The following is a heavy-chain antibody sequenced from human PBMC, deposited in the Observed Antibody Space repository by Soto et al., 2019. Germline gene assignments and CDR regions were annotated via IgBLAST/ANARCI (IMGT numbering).Heavy chain of an antibody. J-gene: IGHJ5*02. CDR3: ARQTRPDCTNGVCYSRLQWFDP. CDR2: ISSSSSSI. D-gene: IGHD2-8*01. CDR1: GFTFSSYS. V-gene: IGHV3-48*02. Sequence: GGSLRLSCAASGFTFSSYSMNWVRQAPGKGLEWVSYISSSSSSIYYADSVKGRFTISRDNAKNSLYLQMNSLRDEDTAVYYCARQTRPDCTNGVCYSRLQWFDPWGQGTLVTVSS.